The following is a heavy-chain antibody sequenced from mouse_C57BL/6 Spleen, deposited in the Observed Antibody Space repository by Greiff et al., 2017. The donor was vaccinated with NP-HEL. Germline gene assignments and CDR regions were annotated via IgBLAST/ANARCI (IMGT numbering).Heavy chain of an antibody. D-gene: IGHD3-2*02. V-gene: IGHV3-1*01. CDR2: ISYSGST. Sequence: EVKLQESGPGMVKPSQSLSLTCTVTGYSITSGYDWHWIRHFPGNKLEWMGYISYSGSTNYNPSLKSRISITHDTSKNHFFLKLNSVTTEDTATYYCARGGLRLPFFDYWGQGTTLTVSS. CDR1: GYSITSGYD. J-gene: IGHJ2*01. CDR3: ARGGLRLPFFDY.